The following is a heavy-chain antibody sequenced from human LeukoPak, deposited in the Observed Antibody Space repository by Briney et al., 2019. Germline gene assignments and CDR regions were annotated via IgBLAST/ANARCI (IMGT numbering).Heavy chain of an antibody. CDR2: ISSSSSTI. CDR3: ARYYYGSGRLYYFDY. CDR1: GFTFNSYP. D-gene: IGHD3-10*01. V-gene: IGHV3-48*02. J-gene: IGHJ4*02. Sequence: GGSLRLSCSASGFTFNSYPVNWVRQAPGKGLEWVSYISSSSSTIYYADSVKGRFTISRDNAKNSLYLQMNSLRDEDTAVYYCARYYYGSGRLYYFDYWGQGTLVTVSS.